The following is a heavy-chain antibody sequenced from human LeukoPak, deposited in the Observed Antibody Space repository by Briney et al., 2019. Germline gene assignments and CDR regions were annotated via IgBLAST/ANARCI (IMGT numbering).Heavy chain of an antibody. Sequence: PGGSLRLSCAASGFTFDDYAIHWVRQAPGKGLEWVSGISWNSGSIGYADSVKGRFTISRDNAKNSLYLQMNSLRAEDTALYYCAKETDRGYFDYWGQGTLVTVSS. CDR2: ISWNSGSI. V-gene: IGHV3-9*01. D-gene: IGHD3-10*01. CDR1: GFTFDDYA. CDR3: AKETDRGYFDY. J-gene: IGHJ4*02.